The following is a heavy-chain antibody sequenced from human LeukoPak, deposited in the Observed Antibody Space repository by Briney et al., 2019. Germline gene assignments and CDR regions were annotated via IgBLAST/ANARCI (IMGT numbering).Heavy chain of an antibody. CDR1: GYTFSSYG. CDR3: ARDHRYDYISARHDWYFDL. J-gene: IGHJ2*01. Sequence: ASVKVSCKASGYTFSSYGISWVRQAPGQGLEWMAWISGDNDHTNYAQKFQDRVTVTTDTSTSTVYMELRSLRSDDTAVYYCARDHRYDYISARHDWYFDLWGRGTLVTVSS. V-gene: IGHV1-18*01. D-gene: IGHD3-16*01. CDR2: ISGDNDHT.